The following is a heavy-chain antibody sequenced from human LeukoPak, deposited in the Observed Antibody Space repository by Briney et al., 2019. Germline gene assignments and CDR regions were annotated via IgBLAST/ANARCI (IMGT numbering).Heavy chain of an antibody. J-gene: IGHJ4*02. Sequence: GGSLRLSCAASGFTFSSYAMSWVRQAPGKGLEWVSVITSSGGSTYYADSVKGRFTISRANSKDTVYLQMNSLRGDDTAVYYCAKGEDGYSSGWSDYWGQGTPVTVSS. D-gene: IGHD6-19*01. CDR1: GFTFSSYA. V-gene: IGHV3-23*01. CDR2: ITSSGGST. CDR3: AKGEDGYSSGWSDY.